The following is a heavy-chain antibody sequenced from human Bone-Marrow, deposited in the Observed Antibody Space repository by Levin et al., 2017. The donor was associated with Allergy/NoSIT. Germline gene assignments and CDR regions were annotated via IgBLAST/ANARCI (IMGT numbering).Heavy chain of an antibody. CDR1: GFSFTKVW. V-gene: IGHV3-15*01. J-gene: IGHJ4*02. CDR2: IKSETDGGTI. CDR3: TTEVVARGIRDDY. Sequence: LSLTCAASGFSFTKVWMTWVRQAPGKGLEWVGRIKSETDGGTIDYAAPVKGRFTISRDDYRSTLYLQMNSLNTEDTAVYYCTTEVVARGIRDDYWGQGTLVTVSS. D-gene: IGHD2-15*01.